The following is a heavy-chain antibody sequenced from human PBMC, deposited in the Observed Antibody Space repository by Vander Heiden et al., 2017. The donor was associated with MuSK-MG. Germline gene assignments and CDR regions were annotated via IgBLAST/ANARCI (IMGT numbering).Heavy chain of an antibody. D-gene: IGHD3-10*01. V-gene: IGHV4-39*01. CDR3: ARRGGYHRQRSRFVNWFDP. Sequence: NPSIKSRVTISVDTSKNQFSLKLSSVTAADTAVYYCARRGGYHRQRSRFVNWFDPWGQGTLVTVSS. J-gene: IGHJ5*02.